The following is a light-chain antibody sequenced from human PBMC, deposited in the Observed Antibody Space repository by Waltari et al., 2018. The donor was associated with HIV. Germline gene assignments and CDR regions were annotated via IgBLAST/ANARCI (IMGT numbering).Light chain of an antibody. CDR3: AAWDDSLSGWV. CDR2: RNK. V-gene: IGLV1-47*01. J-gene: IGLJ3*02. CDR1: SSNIGSNY. Sequence: QSVLTHPPSASGTPGQRVTISCSGSSSNIGSNYVYWYQQLPGTTPKLLIYRNKQRPSGVPDRFSGSKSGTSASLAIRGLRSEDEADYYCAAWDDSLSGWVFGGGTKLTVL.